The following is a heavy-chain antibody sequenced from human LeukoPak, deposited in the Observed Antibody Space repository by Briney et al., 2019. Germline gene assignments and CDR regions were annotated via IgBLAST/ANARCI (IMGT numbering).Heavy chain of an antibody. CDR2: IRSKAYGGTT. CDR1: GFTFGDYA. Sequence: GGSLRLSCTASGFTFGDYAMSWFRQAPGKGLEWVGFIRSKAYGGTTEYAASVKGRFTISRDDSKSIAYLQMNSLKTEDTAVYYCARDPGYTSGWDFDYWGQGILVTVPS. J-gene: IGHJ4*02. D-gene: IGHD6-19*01. CDR3: ARDPGYTSGWDFDY. V-gene: IGHV3-49*03.